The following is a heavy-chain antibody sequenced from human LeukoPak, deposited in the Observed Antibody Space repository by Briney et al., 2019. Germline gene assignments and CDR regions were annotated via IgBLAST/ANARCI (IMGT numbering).Heavy chain of an antibody. CDR3: ARVSSSLTYYFDY. CDR1: GFTFSSYT. CDR2: ITSTSSNI. V-gene: IGHV3-21*01. D-gene: IGHD6-13*01. J-gene: IGHJ4*02. Sequence: PGGSLRLSCAASGFTFSSYTMNWVRQAPGKGLEWVSSITSTSSNIHYADSVKGRFTISRDNAKNSLYLQMNSLRPEDTAVYYCARVSSSLTYYFDYWGQGTLVTVSS.